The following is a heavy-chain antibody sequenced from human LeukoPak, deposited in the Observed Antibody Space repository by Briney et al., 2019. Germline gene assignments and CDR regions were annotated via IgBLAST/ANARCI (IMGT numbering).Heavy chain of an antibody. CDR2: VYTTGST. V-gene: IGHV4-4*07. CDR3: ARDNYGSGSYGDY. CDR1: GGSIMSSY. Sequence: PSETLSLTCTVSGGSIMSSYWSWIRQPAGKGLEWIGRVYTTGSTNYNPSFKSRVTMSVDMSKKQFFLQLSSVADADTAVYYCARDNYGSGSYGDYWGQGTLVTVSS. J-gene: IGHJ4*02. D-gene: IGHD3-10*01.